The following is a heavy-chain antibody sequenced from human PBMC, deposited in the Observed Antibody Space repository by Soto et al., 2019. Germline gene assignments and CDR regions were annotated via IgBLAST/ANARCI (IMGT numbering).Heavy chain of an antibody. CDR2: INPNRGAT. Sequence: QVQLVQSGAEVKKPGASVRVSCKASGYSITGYYLDWVRQAPGHGLEWMGWINPNRGATDYAQKFQGSVTLTRDTSINTAYMELSSLTSDDTAVYYCARVAVSGTIDYWGQGTLVTVSS. D-gene: IGHD6-19*01. V-gene: IGHV1-2*02. J-gene: IGHJ4*02. CDR1: GYSITGYY. CDR3: ARVAVSGTIDY.